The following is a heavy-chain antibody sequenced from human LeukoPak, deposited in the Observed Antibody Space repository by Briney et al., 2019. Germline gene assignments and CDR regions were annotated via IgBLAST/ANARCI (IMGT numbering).Heavy chain of an antibody. CDR3: AKGFLGACTGATCYYFDS. J-gene: IGHJ4*02. CDR2: IYTSGST. CDR1: GGSISSYY. V-gene: IGHV4-4*07. D-gene: IGHD2-8*02. Sequence: PSETLSLTCTVSGGSISSYYWSWIRQPAGKGLEWIGRIYTSGSTNYNPSLKSRVTMSVDTSKNQFSLKLSSVTAADTAIYYCAKGFLGACTGATCYYFDSWGQGTLVTVSS.